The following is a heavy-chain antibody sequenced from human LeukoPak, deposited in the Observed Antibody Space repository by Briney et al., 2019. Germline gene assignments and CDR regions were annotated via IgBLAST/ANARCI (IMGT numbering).Heavy chain of an antibody. D-gene: IGHD5-24*01. Sequence: SETLSLTCTVSGGSISSSSYYWGWIRQPPGKGLEWIGSIYYSGSTYYNPSLKSRVTISVDTSKNQFSLKLSSVTAADTAVYYCARVPRRDGYNYEGDYFDYWGQGTLVTVSS. J-gene: IGHJ4*02. CDR1: GGSISSSSYY. CDR3: ARVPRRDGYNYEGDYFDY. CDR2: IYYSGST. V-gene: IGHV4-39*01.